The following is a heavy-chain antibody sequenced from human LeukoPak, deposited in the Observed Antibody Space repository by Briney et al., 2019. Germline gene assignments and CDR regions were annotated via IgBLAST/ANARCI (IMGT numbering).Heavy chain of an antibody. J-gene: IGHJ6*03. CDR3: ARDITVSVAGTRGQYLYYMDV. D-gene: IGHD6-19*01. CDR1: GYTFTSYG. V-gene: IGHV1-18*01. Sequence: ASVKVSCKASGYTFTSYGISWVRQAPGQRLEWMGWISAYNGNTNYAQKLQGRVTMTTDTSTSTAYMELSRLRSDDTAVYYCARDITVSVAGTRGQYLYYMDVWGKGTTVTVSS. CDR2: ISAYNGNT.